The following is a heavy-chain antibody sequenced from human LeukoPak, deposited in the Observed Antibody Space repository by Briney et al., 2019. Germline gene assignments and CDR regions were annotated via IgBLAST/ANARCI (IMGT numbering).Heavy chain of an antibody. V-gene: IGHV1-8*01. CDR1: GYTFTSYD. Sequence: ASVKVSCKASGYTFTSYDINWVRQATGQGLEWMGWMNPNSGNTGYAQKFQGRVTMTRNTSISTAYMELSSLRSEDTAVYYCASMFSTGAEDSKARYCSGGSCRSGYYYYGMDVWGQGTTVTVSS. D-gene: IGHD2-15*01. CDR3: ASMFSTGAEDSKARYCSGGSCRSGYYYYGMDV. CDR2: MNPNSGNT. J-gene: IGHJ6*02.